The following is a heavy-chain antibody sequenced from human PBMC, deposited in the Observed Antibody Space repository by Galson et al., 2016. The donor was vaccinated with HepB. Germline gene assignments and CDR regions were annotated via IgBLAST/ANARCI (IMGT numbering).Heavy chain of an antibody. Sequence: SLRLSCAASGFTFNDAWMTWVRQAPGRGLEWVANINQDGGEKYYVDSVKGRFTISRDNSKNTLYLQMNSLRAEDTAVYYCARDLLNLAAPDYWGQGTLVTVSS. J-gene: IGHJ4*02. D-gene: IGHD6-13*01. CDR3: ARDLLNLAAPDY. V-gene: IGHV3-7*03. CDR2: INQDGGEK. CDR1: GFTFNDAW.